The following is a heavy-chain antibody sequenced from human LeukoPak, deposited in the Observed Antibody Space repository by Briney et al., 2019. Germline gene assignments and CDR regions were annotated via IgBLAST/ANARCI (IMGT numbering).Heavy chain of an antibody. CDR2: ISYDGSNK. CDR3: ARGASLPAAGHFDY. CDR1: GFTFSSYA. Sequence: PGGSLRLSCAASGFTFSSYAMHWVRQAPGKGLEWVAVISYDGSNKYYADSVKGRFTISRDNSKNTLYLQMNSPRAEDTAVYYCARGASLPAAGHFDYWGQGTLVTVSS. V-gene: IGHV3-30-3*01. J-gene: IGHJ4*02. D-gene: IGHD6-25*01.